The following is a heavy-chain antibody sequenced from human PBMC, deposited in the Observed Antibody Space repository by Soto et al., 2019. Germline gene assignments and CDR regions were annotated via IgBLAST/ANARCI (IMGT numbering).Heavy chain of an antibody. Sequence: SVKVSCKASGGTFSSYAVSWVRQAPGQGLEWMGGIIPIFGTANYAQKFQGRVTITADESTSTAYMELSSLRSEDTAVYYCARVGYCSGGSCYSGGYYGMDVWGQGTTVTVSS. CDR1: GGTFSSYA. J-gene: IGHJ6*02. V-gene: IGHV1-69*13. CDR2: IIPIFGTA. CDR3: ARVGYCSGGSCYSGGYYGMDV. D-gene: IGHD2-15*01.